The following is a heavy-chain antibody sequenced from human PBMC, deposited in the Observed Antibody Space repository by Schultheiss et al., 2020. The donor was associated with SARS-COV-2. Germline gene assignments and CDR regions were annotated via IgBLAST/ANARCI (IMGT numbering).Heavy chain of an antibody. CDR2: ITNRGSYI. Sequence: GGSLRLSCAASGFTFNFYSMNWVRQAPGKGLEWVSSITNRGSYIYYADSVKGRFTVSRDNAKNSLYLQMDSLRAEDTAVYYCARDDKESYFFDYWCQGTLVTVSS. CDR1: GFTFNFYS. CDR3: ARDDKESYFFDY. J-gene: IGHJ4*02. D-gene: IGHD2-21*01. V-gene: IGHV3-21*01.